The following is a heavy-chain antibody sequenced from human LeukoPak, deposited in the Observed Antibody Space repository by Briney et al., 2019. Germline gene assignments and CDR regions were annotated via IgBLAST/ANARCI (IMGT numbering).Heavy chain of an antibody. D-gene: IGHD3-16*01. CDR3: ASEIVRGSVNYEF. Sequence: SQTLSLTCAISGDSVSRNSAAWNWIRQSPSRGLECLGRTYYRSKWYNDYAVSVKSRITINSDTSKNQFSLQLNSVTPEDTAVYYCASEIVRGSVNYEFWGQGTLVTVSS. CDR2: TYYRSKWYN. V-gene: IGHV6-1*01. CDR1: GDSVSRNSAA. J-gene: IGHJ4*02.